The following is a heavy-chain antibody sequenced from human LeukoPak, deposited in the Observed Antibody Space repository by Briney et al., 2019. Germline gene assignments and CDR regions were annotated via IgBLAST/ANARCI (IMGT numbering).Heavy chain of an antibody. J-gene: IGHJ4*02. D-gene: IGHD4-23*01. CDR3: AGGEGLETPDY. CDR1: GYSFTSNW. V-gene: IGHV5-10-1*01. Sequence: GESLKISCKGSGYSFTSNWISWVRQIPGKGLEWMGRIDPSDSYRNYSPSFQGHVTMSADKSNTTAYLQRNSLNASDTAIYYCAGGEGLETPDYWGQRTLVTVPS. CDR2: IDPSDSYR.